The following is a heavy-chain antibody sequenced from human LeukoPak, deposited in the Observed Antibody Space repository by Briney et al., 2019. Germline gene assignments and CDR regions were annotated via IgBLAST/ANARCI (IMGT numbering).Heavy chain of an antibody. CDR3: AREEHYRRYFAL. CDR2: SYSGGSS. CDR1: GFTVSTNY. Sequence: GGSLRLSCAASGFTVSTNYMSWVRQAPGKGLEWVSVSYSGGSSYYADSVKGRFTISRDNSKNTLYLQMNSLRAVDTAVYFCAREEHYRRYFALWGRGTLVTVSS. J-gene: IGHJ2*01. V-gene: IGHV3-53*01. D-gene: IGHD3-16*02.